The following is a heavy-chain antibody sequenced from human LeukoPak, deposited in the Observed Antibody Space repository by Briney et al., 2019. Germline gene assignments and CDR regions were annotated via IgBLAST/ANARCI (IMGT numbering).Heavy chain of an antibody. J-gene: IGHJ4*02. V-gene: IGHV4-34*01. CDR1: GGSFSGYY. D-gene: IGHD2-15*01. CDR3: AREECSGGSCYSTGFDY. CDR2: INHSGST. Sequence: PSETLSLTCAVYGGSFSGYYWSWIRQPPGKGLEWIGEINHSGSTNYNPSLKSRVTISVDTSKNQFSLKLSSVTAADTAVYYCAREECSGGSCYSTGFDYWGQGTLVTVSS.